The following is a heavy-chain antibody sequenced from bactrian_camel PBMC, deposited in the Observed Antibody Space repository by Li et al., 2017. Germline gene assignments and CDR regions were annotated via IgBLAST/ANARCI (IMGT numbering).Heavy chain of an antibody. CDR2: IDSDGSP. CDR3: AADRGNFGYQLRARTFDL. Sequence: HVQLVESGGGSVQAGGSLRLSCAASGYTYSPDCMGWFRHAPGKEREGVAAIDSDGSPSYIDSVKGRFTISQDYLQMNDLKPEDTATYYCAADRGNFGYQLRARTFDLWGQGTQVTVS. J-gene: IGHJ4*01. CDR1: GYTYSPDC. D-gene: IGHD3*01. V-gene: IGHV3S53*01.